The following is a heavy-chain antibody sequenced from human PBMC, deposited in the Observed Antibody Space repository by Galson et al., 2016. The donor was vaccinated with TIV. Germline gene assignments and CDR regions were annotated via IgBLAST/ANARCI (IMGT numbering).Heavy chain of an antibody. D-gene: IGHD3-3*01. J-gene: IGHJ6*03. CDR2: IVPMFGIV. CDR1: GGTFTSFA. CDR3: ARGGWSGDPGDYHYFYMDV. Sequence: SVKVSCKAAGGTFTSFAISWVRQSPGQGLEWMGGIVPMFGIVTYAQRFQGRVTFTADASTSTAYLELRSLRSVDSAVYYCARGGWSGDPGDYHYFYMDVWGKGTTVIVSS. V-gene: IGHV1-69*13.